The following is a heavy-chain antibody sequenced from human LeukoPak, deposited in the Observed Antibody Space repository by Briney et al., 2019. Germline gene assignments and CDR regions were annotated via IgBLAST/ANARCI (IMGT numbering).Heavy chain of an antibody. CDR3: VRDEIRSGAFDI. CDR2: ISGSGATI. V-gene: IGHV3-48*03. J-gene: IGHJ3*02. CDR1: GFSFSSYE. D-gene: IGHD3-10*01. Sequence: GGSLRLSCAASGFSFSSYEMNWVRQGPGKGLEWVSYISGSGATIYDADSVKGRFTISRDNAKNTLYLHLNSLTAEDTAIYYCVRDEIRSGAFDIWGQGTMVTVSS.